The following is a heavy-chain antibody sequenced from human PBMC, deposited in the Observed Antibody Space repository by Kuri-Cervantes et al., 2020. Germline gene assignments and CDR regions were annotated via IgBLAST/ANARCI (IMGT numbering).Heavy chain of an antibody. CDR1: GFTFSSYW. CDR3: AREWNTMVRGAKVYWFDP. Sequence: GESLKISCAASGFTFSSYWMSWVRQAPGKGLEWVAVISYDGSNKYYADSVKGRFAISRDNSKNTLYLQMNSLRAEDTAVYYCAREWNTMVRGAKVYWFDPWGQGTLVTVSS. V-gene: IGHV3-30*09. D-gene: IGHD3-10*01. CDR2: ISYDGSNK. J-gene: IGHJ5*02.